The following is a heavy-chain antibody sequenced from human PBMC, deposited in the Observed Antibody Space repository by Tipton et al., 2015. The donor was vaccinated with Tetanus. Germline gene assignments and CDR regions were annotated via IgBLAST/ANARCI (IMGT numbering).Heavy chain of an antibody. J-gene: IGHJ4*02. CDR1: GGSVSSGSYY. CDR2: MFYGGSP. D-gene: IGHD3-10*01. Sequence: LRLSCTVSGGSVSSGSYYWSWIRQRPGKGPEWIGYMFYGGSPKYNPSLKSRVTILVDKSKSQLSLKLRSVTAADTAVYFCARDPYYNGGGYFDYWGQGTLVTVSS. V-gene: IGHV4-61*01. CDR3: ARDPYYNGGGYFDY.